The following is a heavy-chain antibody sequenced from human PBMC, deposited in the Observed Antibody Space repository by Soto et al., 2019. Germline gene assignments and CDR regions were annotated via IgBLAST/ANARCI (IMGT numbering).Heavy chain of an antibody. V-gene: IGHV5-51*01. CDR3: ARLSGSYYTHFDY. CDR2: IYPGDSDT. CDR1: GYSFTSYW. D-gene: IGHD3-10*01. J-gene: IGHJ4*02. Sequence: ESLKISCKGSGYSFTSYWIGWVRQMPGRGLEWMGIIYPGDSDTRYSPSFQGQVTISADKSISIAYLQWRSLKASDIAMYYCARLSGSYYTHFDYWGQGTQVTVSS.